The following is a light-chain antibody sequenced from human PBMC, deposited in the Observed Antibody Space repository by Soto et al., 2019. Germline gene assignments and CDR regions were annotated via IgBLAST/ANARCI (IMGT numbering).Light chain of an antibody. CDR3: AALDDSLSAWA. CDR2: SSD. CDR1: SSNIGRNT. V-gene: IGLV1-44*01. J-gene: IGLJ3*02. Sequence: QSVLTQPPSASGTPGQRVSISCSGSSSNIGRNTVKWYRQLPGTAPKLLMVSSDHRPSGVPDRFSGSQSGTSASLAISGVQSEEEADYICAALDDSLSAWAFGGGTKLTVL.